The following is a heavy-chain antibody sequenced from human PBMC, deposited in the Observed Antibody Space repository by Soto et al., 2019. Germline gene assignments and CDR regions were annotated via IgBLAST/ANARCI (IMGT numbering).Heavy chain of an antibody. J-gene: IGHJ4*02. Sequence: QVQVVESGGGVVQPGRSLRLSCVGSGFAFSNFGMHWVRQAPGKGLEWVAVIWHNGNNKDYEDYAKGRFTISRDNSKTILYLEMNSLRVEDTAVYYCARDPGQDEAMDYWGQGTLVTVSS. V-gene: IGHV3-33*01. CDR1: GFAFSNFG. CDR2: IWHNGNNK. CDR3: ARDPGQDEAMDY.